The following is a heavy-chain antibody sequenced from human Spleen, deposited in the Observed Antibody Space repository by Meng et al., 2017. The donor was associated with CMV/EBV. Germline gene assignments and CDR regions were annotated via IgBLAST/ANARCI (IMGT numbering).Heavy chain of an antibody. V-gene: IGHV1-2*02. D-gene: IGHD2-2*02. CDR3: ARAGLGYCSVTSCYNDY. Sequence: ASVKVSCKASGNTFTGYYFHWVRQAPGQGLECMGWINPDSGGRNYVQKFQGRVTMTRDTSISTAYMELSSLRAEDTAMYYCARAGLGYCSVTSCYNDYWGQGTLVTVSS. CDR1: GNTFTGYY. J-gene: IGHJ4*02. CDR2: INPDSGGR.